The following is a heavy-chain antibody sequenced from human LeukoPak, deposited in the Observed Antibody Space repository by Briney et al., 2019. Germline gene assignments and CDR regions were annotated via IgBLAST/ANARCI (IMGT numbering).Heavy chain of an antibody. Sequence: SSETLSLTCTVSGGSITSYYWSWIRQPAGKGLEWIGHISTSGSNYYNPALKSRVTISVDTSKNQFSLKLSSVTAADTAVYYCARRPLGYCSGGSCPGSYYFDYWGQGTLVTVSS. CDR2: ISTSGSN. V-gene: IGHV4-4*08. J-gene: IGHJ4*02. CDR3: ARRPLGYCSGGSCPGSYYFDY. D-gene: IGHD2-15*01. CDR1: GGSITSYY.